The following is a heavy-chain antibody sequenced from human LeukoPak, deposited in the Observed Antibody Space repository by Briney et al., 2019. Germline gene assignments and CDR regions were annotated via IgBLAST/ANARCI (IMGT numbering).Heavy chain of an antibody. CDR3: ARGRLSGSSHFDS. CDR2: IYYTGSA. J-gene: IGHJ4*02. V-gene: IGHV4-59*11. Sequence: SETLSLTCTVSGGSINSHYGNWVRQPQGKGLEWIGYIYYTGSATYNPSLSSRVTISVDTSNNRFSLKLTSVTAADTAVYYCARGRLSGSSHFDSWGQGTLVTVSS. D-gene: IGHD6-13*01. CDR1: GGSINSHY.